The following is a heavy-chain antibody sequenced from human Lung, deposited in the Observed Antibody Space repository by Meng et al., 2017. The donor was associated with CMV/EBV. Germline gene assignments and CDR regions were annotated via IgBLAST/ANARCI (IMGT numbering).Heavy chain of an antibody. CDR1: GDSITNHNW. CDR2: IPHRGSS. V-gene: IGHV4-4*02. Sequence: VPVRESGPALVKPSEPLSLTCAVSGDSITNHNWWAWVRQPPGKGLEWIGEIPHRGSSAYNPSLKSRVSMSIDKSKNQFSLKLTSVTAADTAVYHCLRRSGGSVWGQGTLVTVSS. D-gene: IGHD3-10*01. J-gene: IGHJ1*01. CDR3: LRRSGGSV.